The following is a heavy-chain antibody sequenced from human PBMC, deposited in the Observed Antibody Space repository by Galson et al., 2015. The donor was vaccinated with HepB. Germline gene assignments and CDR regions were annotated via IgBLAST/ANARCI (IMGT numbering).Heavy chain of an antibody. Sequence: SVKVSCKASGGTFSSYTISWVRQAPGQGLEWMGRIIPILGIANYAQKFQGRVTITADKSTSTAYMELSSLRSEDTAVYYCASWRYSSYYARRLLHAFDIWGQGTMVTVSS. CDR3: ASWRYSSYYARRLLHAFDI. D-gene: IGHD1-26*01. V-gene: IGHV1-69*02. CDR1: GGTFSSYT. CDR2: IIPILGIA. J-gene: IGHJ3*02.